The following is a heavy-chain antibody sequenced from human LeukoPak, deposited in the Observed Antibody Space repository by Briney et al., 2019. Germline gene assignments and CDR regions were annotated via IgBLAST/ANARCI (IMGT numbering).Heavy chain of an antibody. V-gene: IGHV4-4*07. J-gene: IGHJ4*02. CDR1: GGSISSYY. D-gene: IGHD2-2*01. Sequence: PSETLSLTCTLAGGSISSYYWSWVRQPAGKGLEWIGRIYTSGSTNYDPSLKSRVTMSVDTSKNQFSLKLSSVTAADTAVYYCARARRVPAAIDYWGQGTLVTVSS. CDR3: ARARRVPAAIDY. CDR2: IYTSGST.